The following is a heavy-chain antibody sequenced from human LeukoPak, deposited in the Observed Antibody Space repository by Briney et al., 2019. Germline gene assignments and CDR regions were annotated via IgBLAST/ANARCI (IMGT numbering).Heavy chain of an antibody. CDR3: ARGGYYGSGSYYAPHYYYYTDV. J-gene: IGHJ6*03. CDR2: INPNSGGT. CDR1: GYTFTGYY. Sequence: ASVKVSCKASGYTFTGYYMHWVRQAPGQGLEWMGWINPNSGGTNYAQKLQGRVTMTTDTSTSTAYMELRSLRSDDTAVYYCARGGYYGSGSYYAPHYYYYTDVWGKGTTVTVSS. D-gene: IGHD3-10*01. V-gene: IGHV1-2*02.